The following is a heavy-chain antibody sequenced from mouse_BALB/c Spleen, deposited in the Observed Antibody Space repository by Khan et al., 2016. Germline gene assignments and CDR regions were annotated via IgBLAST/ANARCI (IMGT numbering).Heavy chain of an antibody. D-gene: IGHD1-1*01. CDR3: ALLRAPY. CDR2: IGYSGTT. V-gene: IGHV3-2*02. CDR1: GYSITSDYA. Sequence: EVQLQESGPGLVKPSQSLSLTCTVTGYSITSDYAWNWIRQFPGNRLEWMGYIGYSGTTSYNPSLRSRIYITRDSSKNQFFLQLNSVTTEDTATXYCALLRAPYWGQGTRLTVAA. J-gene: IGHJ3*01.